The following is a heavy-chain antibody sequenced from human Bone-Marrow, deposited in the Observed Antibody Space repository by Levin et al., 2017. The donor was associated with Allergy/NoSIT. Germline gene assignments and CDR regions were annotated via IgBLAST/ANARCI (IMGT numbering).Heavy chain of an antibody. J-gene: IGHJ1*01. CDR3: ARERGRGVIWYFQH. Sequence: PSETLSLTCAVYGGSFSGYYWSWIRQPPGKGLEWIGEINHSGSTNYNPSLKSRVTISVDTSKNQFSLKLSSVTAADTAVYYCARERGRGVIWYFQHWGQGTLVTVSS. CDR2: INHSGST. D-gene: IGHD3-10*01. CDR1: GGSFSGYY. V-gene: IGHV4-34*01.